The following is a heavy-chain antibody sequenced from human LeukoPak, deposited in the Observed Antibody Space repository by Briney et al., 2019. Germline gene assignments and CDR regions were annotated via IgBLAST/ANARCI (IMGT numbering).Heavy chain of an antibody. D-gene: IGHD1-26*01. CDR2: VNEDGSQK. Sequence: PGGSLRLSCAASGFTFNTYWMSWVRQAPGKGPEWVANVNEDGSQKYYEDSVKGRFTISRDNAGSSLYLQMNNLRVEDTAVYYCARDIPGGASHLDYWGQGTLVTVSS. CDR1: GFTFNTYW. V-gene: IGHV3-7*01. CDR3: ARDIPGGASHLDY. J-gene: IGHJ4*02.